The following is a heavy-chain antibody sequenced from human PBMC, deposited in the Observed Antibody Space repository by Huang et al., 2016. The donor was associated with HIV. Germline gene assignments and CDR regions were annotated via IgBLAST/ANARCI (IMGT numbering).Heavy chain of an antibody. D-gene: IGHD2-15*01. V-gene: IGHV4-39*01. J-gene: IGHJ4*02. CDR1: GGSISGSNYY. Sequence: QLQLQESGPGLVKPSETLSLTCTVYGGSISGSNYYWGWIRQSPGKGLEWIGSMYCGENTYYKSSLKSRVTISVDKSKSQFSLKRTAVTAADTSVYYCARHNIYCSGGRCSGFDYWGQGTLVTVSS. CDR2: MYCGENT. CDR3: ARHNIYCSGGRCSGFDY.